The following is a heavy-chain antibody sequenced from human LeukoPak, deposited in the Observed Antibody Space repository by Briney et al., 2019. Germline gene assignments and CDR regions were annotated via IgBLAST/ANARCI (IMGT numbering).Heavy chain of an antibody. V-gene: IGHV3-53*01. D-gene: IGHD2-15*01. J-gene: IGHJ1*01. CDR2: IYSDRST. CDR3: ARDSAFSSYSN. Sequence: GGSLRLSCTASRFTINNNYMSWVRQAPGKGLEWVAIIYSDRSTYYPESVKGRFTISRDDSKNMLLLQMDSLRVEDTAIYYCARDSAFSSYSNWGQGTLVTVSS. CDR1: RFTINNNY.